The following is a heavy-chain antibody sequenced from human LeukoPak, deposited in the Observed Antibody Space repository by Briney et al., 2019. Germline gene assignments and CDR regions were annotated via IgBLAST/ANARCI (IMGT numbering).Heavy chain of an antibody. CDR1: GGSFSGYY. J-gene: IGHJ4*02. Sequence: SETLSLTCAVYGGSFSGYYWGWIRQPPGKGLEWIGEINHSGSTNYNPSLKSRVTISVDTSKNQFSLKLSSVTAADTAVYYCARGVGQLADFDYWGQGTLVTVSS. D-gene: IGHD6-6*01. V-gene: IGHV4-34*01. CDR3: ARGVGQLADFDY. CDR2: INHSGST.